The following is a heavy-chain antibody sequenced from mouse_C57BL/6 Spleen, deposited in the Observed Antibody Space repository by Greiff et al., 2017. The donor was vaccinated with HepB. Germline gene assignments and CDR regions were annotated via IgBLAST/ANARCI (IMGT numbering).Heavy chain of an antibody. CDR2: IDPETGGT. D-gene: IGHD2-4*01. CDR3: TRDYDYDGWFAY. V-gene: IGHV1-15*01. CDR1: GYTFTDYE. Sequence: QVHVKQSGAELVRPGASVTLSCKASGYTFTDYEMHWVKQTPVHGLEWIGAIDPETGGTAYNQKFKGKAILTADKSSSTAYMELRSLTSEDSAVYYCTRDYDYDGWFAYWGQGTLVTVSA. J-gene: IGHJ3*01.